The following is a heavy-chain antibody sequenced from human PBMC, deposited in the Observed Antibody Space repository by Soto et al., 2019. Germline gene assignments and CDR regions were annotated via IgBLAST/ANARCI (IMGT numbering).Heavy chain of an antibody. CDR1: GYTFTSYY. CDR3: AREHGVNSYYYRMDV. V-gene: IGHV1-46*01. Sequence: GASVKVSCKASGYTFTSYYMHRVRQAPGQGLEWMGIINPSGGSTSYAQKFQGRVTMTRDTSTSRVYMELSSLRSEDTAVYYCAREHGVNSYYYRMDVWGQGTTVTVSS. D-gene: IGHD3-16*01. J-gene: IGHJ6*02. CDR2: INPSGGST.